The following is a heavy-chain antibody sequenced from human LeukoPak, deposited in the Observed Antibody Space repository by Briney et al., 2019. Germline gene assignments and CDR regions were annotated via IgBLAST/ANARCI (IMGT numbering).Heavy chain of an antibody. CDR3: ARGGGGYNYRN. CDR2: INHSGST. Sequence: SETLSLTCAVYGGSFSGYYWSWIRQPPGKGLEWIGEINHSGSTNYNPSLKGRVTISVDTSKNQFSLKLSSVTAADTAVYYCARGGGGYNYRNWGQGTLVTVSS. CDR1: GGSFSGYY. J-gene: IGHJ4*02. V-gene: IGHV4-34*01. D-gene: IGHD5-24*01.